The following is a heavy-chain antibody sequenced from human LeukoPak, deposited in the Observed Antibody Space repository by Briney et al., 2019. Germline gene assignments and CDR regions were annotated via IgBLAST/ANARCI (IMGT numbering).Heavy chain of an antibody. J-gene: IGHJ4*02. D-gene: IGHD3-22*01. V-gene: IGHV4-34*01. CDR3: HKYYYDSSGYYQLDY. Sequence: SETLSLTCAVYGGSFSGYYWSWIRQPPGKGLEWLGEINHSGSTNYNPSLKSRVTISVDTSKNQFSLKLSSVTAADTAVYYCHKYYYDSSGYYQLDYWGQGTLVTVSS. CDR1: GGSFSGYY. CDR2: INHSGST.